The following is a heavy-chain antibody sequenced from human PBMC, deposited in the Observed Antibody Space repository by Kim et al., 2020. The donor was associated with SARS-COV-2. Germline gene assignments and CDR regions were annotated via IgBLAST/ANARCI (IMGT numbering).Heavy chain of an antibody. Sequence: GGSLRLSCAASGFTFSSYAMSWVRQAPGKGLEWVSVIYSGGSSTYYADSVKGRFTISRDNSKNTLYLQMNSLRAEDTAVYYCAKDGTFDYWGQGTLVTVSS. CDR1: GFTFSSYA. J-gene: IGHJ4*02. CDR2: IYSGGSST. V-gene: IGHV3-23*03. D-gene: IGHD1-1*01. CDR3: AKDGTFDY.